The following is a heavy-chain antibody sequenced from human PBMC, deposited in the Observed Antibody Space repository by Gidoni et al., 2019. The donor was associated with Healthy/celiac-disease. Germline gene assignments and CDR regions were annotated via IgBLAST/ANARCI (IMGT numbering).Heavy chain of an antibody. CDR2: IYTSGST. CDR1: GGSISSYY. D-gene: IGHD4-17*01. Sequence: QVQLQESGPGLVKPSETLSLTCTVSGGSISSYYWSWIRQPAGKGLEWIGRIYTSGSTNYHPSLKSRVTMSVDTSKNQFSLKLSSVTAADTAVYYCAGEVDYGDYVWEDWFDPWGQGTLVTVSS. J-gene: IGHJ5*02. V-gene: IGHV4-4*07. CDR3: AGEVDYGDYVWEDWFDP.